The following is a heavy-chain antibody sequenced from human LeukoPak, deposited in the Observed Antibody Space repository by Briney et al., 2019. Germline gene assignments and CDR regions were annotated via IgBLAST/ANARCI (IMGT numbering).Heavy chain of an antibody. CDR1: GFIFSSCA. V-gene: IGHV3-21*01. CDR3: ASGIAVAVNY. D-gene: IGHD6-19*01. J-gene: IGHJ4*02. Sequence: GGSLRLSCAASGFIFSSCAMNWVRQGPGKGLEWVSSISSGGSNIHYADSVKGRFTISRDDAKNSLYLQMNSLRAEDTAVYYCASGIAVAVNYWGQGTLVTVSS. CDR2: ISSGGSNI.